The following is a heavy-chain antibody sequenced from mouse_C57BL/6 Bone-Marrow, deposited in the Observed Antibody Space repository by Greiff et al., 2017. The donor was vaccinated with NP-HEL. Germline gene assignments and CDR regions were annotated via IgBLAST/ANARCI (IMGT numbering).Heavy chain of an antibody. CDR1: GYTFTEYT. Sequence: QVQLKESGAELVKPGASVKLSCKASGYTFTEYTIHWVKQRSGQGLEWIGWFYPGSGSIKYNEKFKDKATLTADKSSSTVYMELSRLTSEDSAVYFCANGSSPYWYFDVWGTGTTVTVSS. V-gene: IGHV1-62-2*01. J-gene: IGHJ1*03. CDR2: FYPGSGSI. CDR3: ANGSSPYWYFDV. D-gene: IGHD1-1*01.